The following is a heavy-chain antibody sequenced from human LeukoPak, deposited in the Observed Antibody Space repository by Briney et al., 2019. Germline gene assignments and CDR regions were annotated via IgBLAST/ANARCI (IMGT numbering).Heavy chain of an antibody. D-gene: IGHD3-10*01. CDR2: AADSGST. J-gene: IGHJ4*02. Sequence: SETLSLTCTVSGDSMSDYFWTWIRQPPGKGLEWIGYAADSGSTNYNPSLKSRVTISVDTSKNQFSLKLSSVTAADTAVYYCAKHYMGSYDNRGLDYWGQGTLVTVSS. V-gene: IGHV4-59*08. CDR3: AKHYMGSYDNRGLDY. CDR1: GDSMSDYF.